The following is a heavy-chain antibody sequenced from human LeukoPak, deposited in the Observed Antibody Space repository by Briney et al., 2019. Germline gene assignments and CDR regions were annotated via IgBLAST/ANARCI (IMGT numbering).Heavy chain of an antibody. Sequence: ASVTVSFKASVYTFTSYNMHWVRQAPGQGREGMGFVNCRDASTTYAQKFQGRVTMTRDTSTSTVYMELSGLRSEDTAVYHCARDQRWLQADYWGQGTQVTVSS. J-gene: IGHJ4*02. CDR2: VNCRDAST. D-gene: IGHD5-24*01. V-gene: IGHV1-46*01. CDR3: ARDQRWLQADY. CDR1: VYTFTSYN.